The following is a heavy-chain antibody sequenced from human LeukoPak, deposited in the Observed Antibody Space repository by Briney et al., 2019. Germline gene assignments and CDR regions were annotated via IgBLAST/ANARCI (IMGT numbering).Heavy chain of an antibody. CDR2: IHPDGNEK. CDR1: GFTFSTYW. V-gene: IGHV3-7*04. D-gene: IGHD2-21*02. J-gene: IGHJ4*02. Sequence: PGGSLRLSCAASGFTFSTYWMSWVRQAPGKGLEWVANIHPDGNEKYHVDFVEGRFTISRDNTENSLYLQMNSLRPEDTAVYYCARGDDFSGDHWGQGTLVTVSS. CDR3: ARGDDFSGDH.